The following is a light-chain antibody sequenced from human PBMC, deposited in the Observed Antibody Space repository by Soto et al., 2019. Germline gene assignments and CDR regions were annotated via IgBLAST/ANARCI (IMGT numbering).Light chain of an antibody. CDR1: QGISSW. CDR2: AAS. J-gene: IGKJ1*01. CDR3: QQANTFPWT. V-gene: IGKV1-12*01. Sequence: DIQMTQSPSSVSASVGDRVTITCRASQGISSWLAWYQHKPGKAPKLLIYAASSLQSGVPSRFSGCGSGTEFTLTISSLQPEDFATYYCQQANTFPWTFGQGNMVEIK.